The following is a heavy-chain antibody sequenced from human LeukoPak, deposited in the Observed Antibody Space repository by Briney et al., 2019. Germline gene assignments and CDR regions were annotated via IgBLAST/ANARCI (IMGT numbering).Heavy chain of an antibody. CDR1: GGSISSYY. CDR2: IYYSGST. D-gene: IGHD2-21*02. J-gene: IGHJ4*02. V-gene: IGHV4-59*01. CDR3: ARTTDWYYQFDY. Sequence: SETLSLTCTVSGGSISSYYWSWIRQPPGKGLEWIGYIYYSGSTNYNPSLKSRVTISVDTSKNQFSLKLSSATAADTAVYYCARTTDWYYQFDYWGQGTLVTVSS.